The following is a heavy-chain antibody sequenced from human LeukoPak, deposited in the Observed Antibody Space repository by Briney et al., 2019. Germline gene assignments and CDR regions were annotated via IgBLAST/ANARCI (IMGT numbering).Heavy chain of an antibody. CDR1: GFTFSSFG. J-gene: IGHJ6*02. D-gene: IGHD2-15*01. CDR2: VWYDGSNK. V-gene: IGHV3-33*01. Sequence: GGSLRLSCAASGFTFSSFGIHWVRQAPGKGLEWVAIVWYDGSNKYYADSVKGRFTISRDNSKNTLYLQMNSLRAEDTAVYYCARDVVAATQPFSYGMEVWGQGTTVTVSS. CDR3: ARDVVAATQPFSYGMEV.